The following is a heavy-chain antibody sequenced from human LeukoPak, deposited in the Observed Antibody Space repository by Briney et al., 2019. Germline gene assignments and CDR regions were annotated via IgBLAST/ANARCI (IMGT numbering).Heavy chain of an antibody. CDR2: IKQDGSEK. Sequence: GGSLRLSCAASGFTFSSYWMSWVRQAPGKGLEWVANIKQDGSEKFYVDSVKGRFTISRDNAKNSLYLQMNSLRAEDTAVYYCARERSSGWIDYWGQGTLVTVSS. D-gene: IGHD6-19*01. V-gene: IGHV3-7*01. J-gene: IGHJ4*02. CDR3: ARERSSGWIDY. CDR1: GFTFSSYW.